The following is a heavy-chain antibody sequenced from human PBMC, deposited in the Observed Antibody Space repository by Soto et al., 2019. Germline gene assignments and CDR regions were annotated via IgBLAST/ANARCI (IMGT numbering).Heavy chain of an antibody. CDR1: GGTFSSYA. V-gene: IGHV1-69*12. Sequence: QVQLVQSGAEVKKPGSSVKVSCKASGGTFSSYAISWVRQAPGQGLEWMGGIIPIFGTANYAQKFQGRVTITADESTSTAYMELSTLRTEGTDVYYCARALVLADIFVWFDPWGEGTLVTVSS. J-gene: IGHJ5*02. CDR2: IIPIFGTA. D-gene: IGHD2-2*01. CDR3: ARALVLADIFVWFDP.